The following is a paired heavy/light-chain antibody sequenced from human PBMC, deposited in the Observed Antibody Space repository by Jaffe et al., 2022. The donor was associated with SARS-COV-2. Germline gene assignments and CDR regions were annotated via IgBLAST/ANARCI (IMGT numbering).Heavy chain of an antibody. D-gene: IGHD4-4*01. V-gene: IGHV3-11*01. CDR3: ARDALDYSNYPWADANYYYGMDV. CDR2: ISSSGSTI. Sequence: QVQLVESGGGLVKPGGSLRLSCAASGFTFSDYYMSWIRQAPGKGLEWVSYISSSGSTIYYADSVKGRFTISRDNAKNSLYLQMNSLRAEDTAVYYCARDALDYSNYPWADANYYYGMDVWGQGTTVTVSS. CDR1: GFTFSDYY. J-gene: IGHJ6*02.
Light chain of an antibody. V-gene: IGKV2-30*01. CDR2: KVS. J-gene: IGKJ2*01. CDR1: QSLVYSDGNTY. CDR3: MQGTHWPYT. Sequence: DVVMTQSPLSLPVTLGQPASISCRSSQSLVYSDGNTYLNWFQQRPGQSPRRLIYKVSNRDSGVPDRFSGSGSGTDFTLKISRVEAEDVGVYYCMQGTHWPYTFGQGTKLEIK.